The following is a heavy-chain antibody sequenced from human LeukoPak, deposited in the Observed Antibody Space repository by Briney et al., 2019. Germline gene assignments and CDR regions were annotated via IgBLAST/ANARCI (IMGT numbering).Heavy chain of an antibody. CDR1: GFTSCKYA. J-gene: IGHJ6*02. D-gene: IGHD2-21*02. Sequence: VGCLRLSRAVSGFTSCKYAMHWVRHAPGKGLERVAVISYDGSNQYSAASVKGRFTISRDTSKHTLYLQMNSLRAEDTAVYYCARDRAYCGGDCPYYYYGMDVWGQGTTVTVSS. CDR2: ISYDGSNQ. V-gene: IGHV3-30-3*01. CDR3: ARDRAYCGGDCPYYYYGMDV.